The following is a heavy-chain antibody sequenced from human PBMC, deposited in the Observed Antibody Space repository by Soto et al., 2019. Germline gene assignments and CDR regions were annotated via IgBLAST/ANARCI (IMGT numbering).Heavy chain of an antibody. J-gene: IGHJ4*02. CDR3: AKDRLGGGLDY. V-gene: IGHV3-23*01. Sequence: EVQLLQSGGGLVQPGGSLRLSCAASGFIFSNYAMNWVRQAPGKGLEWVSIVTSRGDTTYYADSVKGRFTISIDNSKNTLYLQVNSLTAEDTAVYYCAKDRLGGGLDYWGQGTLVSVSS. CDR2: VTSRGDTT. D-gene: IGHD3-16*01. CDR1: GFIFSNYA.